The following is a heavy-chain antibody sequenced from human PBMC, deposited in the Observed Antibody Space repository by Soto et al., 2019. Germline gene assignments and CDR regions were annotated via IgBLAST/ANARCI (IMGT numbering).Heavy chain of an antibody. CDR3: ARISVASRYMDV. Sequence: LETLSLTCTVSGGSISGSSYYWGWIRQSPGKGLEWIGSFYYSGSTYYSPSLKSRVTISGDTSKKQISLRLSSVTAADTAVYYCARISVASRYMDVWGKGTTVTVSS. D-gene: IGHD5-12*01. CDR1: GGSISGSSYY. J-gene: IGHJ6*03. CDR2: FYYSGST. V-gene: IGHV4-39*01.